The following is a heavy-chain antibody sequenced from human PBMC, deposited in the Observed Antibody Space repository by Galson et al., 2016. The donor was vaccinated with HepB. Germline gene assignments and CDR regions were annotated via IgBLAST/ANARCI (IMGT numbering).Heavy chain of an antibody. J-gene: IGHJ4*02. CDR3: AKCPHYYDISGYYSL. CDR2: ISGSGIT. CDR1: GFTFSSYA. D-gene: IGHD3-22*01. V-gene: IGHV3-23*01. Sequence: SLRLSCAASGFTFSSYAMSWVRQSPGKGLEWVPAISGSGITYYADSVKGRFTISRDDSNNALYLQMSSLRAEDTAVYYCAKCPHYYDISGYYSLWGQGTLVTVSS.